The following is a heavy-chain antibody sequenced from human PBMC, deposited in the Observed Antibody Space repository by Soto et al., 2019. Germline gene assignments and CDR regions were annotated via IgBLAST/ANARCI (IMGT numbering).Heavy chain of an antibody. CDR2: IYYSGST. CDR1: GGSISSGGYY. CDR3: ARDHYYDSSGYYSYAFDI. J-gene: IGHJ3*02. D-gene: IGHD3-22*01. Sequence: PSETLSLTCTVSGGSISSGGYYWSWIRQHPGKGLEWIGYIYYSGSTYYNPSLKSRVTISVDTSKNQFSLKLSSVTAADTAVYYCARDHYYDSSGYYSYAFDIWGQGTMVTVSS. V-gene: IGHV4-31*03.